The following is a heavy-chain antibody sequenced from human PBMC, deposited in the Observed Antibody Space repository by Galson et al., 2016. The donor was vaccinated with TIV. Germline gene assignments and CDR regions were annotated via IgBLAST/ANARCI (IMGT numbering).Heavy chain of an antibody. V-gene: IGHV4-61*02. CDR1: GGSISDGNYY. CDR3: ATSNVGKYEDSGSFDS. CDR2: ISTSGST. D-gene: IGHD3-22*01. Sequence: LSLTCTVSGGSISDGNYYWSWIRQPAGKGLEWIGRISTSGSTLFNLSLKSRITMSVDMSKNQFSLSLSSVTAADAADYYCATSNVGKYEDSGSFDSWGQGTLVTVSS. J-gene: IGHJ4*02.